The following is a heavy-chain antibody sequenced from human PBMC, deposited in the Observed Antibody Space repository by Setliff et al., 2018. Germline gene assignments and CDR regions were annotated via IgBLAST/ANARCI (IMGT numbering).Heavy chain of an antibody. J-gene: IGHJ4*02. CDR3: ARGPRYSGSYYVNY. D-gene: IGHD1-26*01. Sequence: LTCAVYGGSFSGYYWSWIRQPPGKGLEWIGYIYYSGSTNYNPSLKSRVTISVDTSKNQFSLKLSSVTAADTAVYYCARGPRYSGSYYVNYWGQGTLVTVSS. CDR1: GGSFSGYY. V-gene: IGHV4-59*12. CDR2: IYYSGST.